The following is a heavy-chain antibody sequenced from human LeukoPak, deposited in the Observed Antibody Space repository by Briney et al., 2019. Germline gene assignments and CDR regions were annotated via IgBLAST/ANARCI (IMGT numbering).Heavy chain of an antibody. D-gene: IGHD1-14*01. CDR2: LYSDGNT. CDR3: ARGVEPLAANTLAY. V-gene: IGHV3-53*01. CDR1: GFTVITND. Sequence: GGSLRLSCAASGFTVITNDMTWVRQAPGKGLEWVSVLYSDGNTKYADSVQDRFTISRDNSKNTLYLEMNSLSPDDTAVYYCARGVEPLAANTLAYWGEGTLVTVSS. J-gene: IGHJ4*02.